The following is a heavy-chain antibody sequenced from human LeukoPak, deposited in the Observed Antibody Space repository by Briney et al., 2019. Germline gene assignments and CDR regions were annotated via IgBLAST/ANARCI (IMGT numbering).Heavy chain of an antibody. J-gene: IGHJ1*01. CDR1: GSSFTSYW. D-gene: IGHD6-19*01. CDR3: AGAGIAVAGNAEYFQH. CDR2: IDPSDSYT. Sequence: GESLQISFKGSGSSFTSYWIGWVRPMPGKGGEWMGRIDPSDSYTNYSPSFQGHVTISADKSISTAYLQWSSLKASDTAMYYCAGAGIAVAGNAEYFQHWGQGTLVTVSS. V-gene: IGHV5-10-1*01.